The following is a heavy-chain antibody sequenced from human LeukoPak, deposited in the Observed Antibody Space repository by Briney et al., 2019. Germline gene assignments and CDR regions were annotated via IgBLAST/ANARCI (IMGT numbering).Heavy chain of an antibody. V-gene: IGHV1-24*01. D-gene: IGHD1-1*01. Sequence: ASVTVSCTVSGYTLTELFMHSVRQAPGKGREWMGGFDPEDGETIYAQKFQGRVTMTEDTSTDTAYMELSSLRSEDTAVYYGATDLQGGGTTNYWGQATLVSVPS. CDR2: FDPEDGET. J-gene: IGHJ4*02. CDR1: GYTLTELF. CDR3: ATDLQGGGTTNY.